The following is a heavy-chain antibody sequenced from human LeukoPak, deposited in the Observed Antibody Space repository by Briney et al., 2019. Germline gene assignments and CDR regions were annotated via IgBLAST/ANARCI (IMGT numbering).Heavy chain of an antibody. J-gene: IGHJ6*03. D-gene: IGHD6-19*01. V-gene: IGHV3-30*03. CDR2: ISYDGSNK. Sequence: GGSLRLSCAASGFTFSSYGMHWVRQAPGKGLEWVAVISYDGSNKYYADSVKGRFTISRDNSKNTLYLQMNSLRAEDTAVYYCARDGDSSGWYDYYYYMDVWGKGTTVTISS. CDR1: GFTFSSYG. CDR3: ARDGDSSGWYDYYYYMDV.